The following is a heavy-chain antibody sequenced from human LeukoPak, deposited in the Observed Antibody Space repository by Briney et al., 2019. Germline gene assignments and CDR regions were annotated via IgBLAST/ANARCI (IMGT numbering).Heavy chain of an antibody. Sequence: HPGGSLRLSCAAAGIAFSRYWMSWVRQVPRKGPEWVANIKQDGSEKYYVDSVKGRFTISRDNSRNSLYLQMDSLRAEDTAVYYRARDKGDYDTSGSLFVFGGQGTLVTVSS. CDR1: GIAFSRYW. CDR3: ARDKGDYDTSGSLFVF. J-gene: IGHJ4*02. CDR2: IKQDGSEK. V-gene: IGHV3-7*03. D-gene: IGHD3-22*01.